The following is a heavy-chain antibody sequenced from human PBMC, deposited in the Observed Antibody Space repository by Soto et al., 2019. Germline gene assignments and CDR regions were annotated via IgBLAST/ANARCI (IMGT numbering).Heavy chain of an antibody. J-gene: IGHJ2*01. CDR3: GNGRGGYFGL. V-gene: IGHV1-69*13. CDR1: GVTISSYA. CDR2: IIPIFGTA. D-gene: IGHD4-17*01. Sequence: SVKLSCKAPGVTISSYALSWVRQAPGQGLEWMGGIIPIFGTANYAQKFQGRVTITADESTSTAYMELSSLRSEDTAVYYCGNGRGGYFGLWGRGTLVTVSS.